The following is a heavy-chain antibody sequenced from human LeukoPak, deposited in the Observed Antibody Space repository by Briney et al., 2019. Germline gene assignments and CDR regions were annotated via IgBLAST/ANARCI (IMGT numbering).Heavy chain of an antibody. CDR1: GFTFSSYS. V-gene: IGHV3-30*02. D-gene: IGHD2-2*01. J-gene: IGHJ3*02. Sequence: GGSLRLSCAASGFTFSSYSMHWVRQAPGKGLEWVAFIRYDGSNKYYADSVKGRFTISRDNSKNTLYLQMNSLRAEDTAVYYCANDLGYCSSTSCYGAFDIWGQGTMVTVSS. CDR2: IRYDGSNK. CDR3: ANDLGYCSSTSCYGAFDI.